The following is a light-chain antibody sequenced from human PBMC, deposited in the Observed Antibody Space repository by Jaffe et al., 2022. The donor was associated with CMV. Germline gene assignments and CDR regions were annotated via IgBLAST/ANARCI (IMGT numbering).Light chain of an antibody. V-gene: IGLV3-21*04. CDR1: YIGGKG. CDR2: FDT. CDR3: QVWDSSSDHWV. Sequence: YVLTQTPSVSVAPGKTATVTCGGDYIGGKGVHWYQQRPGQAPIMVIYFDTHRPPGIPERFSGSNSENTATLTISRVEGGDEADYFCQVWDSSSDHWVFGGGTKLTVL. J-gene: IGLJ3*02.